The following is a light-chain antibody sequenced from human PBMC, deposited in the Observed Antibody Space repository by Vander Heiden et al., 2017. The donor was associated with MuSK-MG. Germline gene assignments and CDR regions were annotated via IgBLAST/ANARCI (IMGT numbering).Light chain of an antibody. CDR2: DAS. CDR1: QSVRSN. Sequence: EIVMTQSPATLSVSPGERATLSCRASQSVRSNLAWYQQKPGQAPRLLIYDASTRATGIPAGFSGSGSGKEFTLTISSRQSEDFAVYYCQQYNNWPSITFGGGTKVDIK. V-gene: IGKV3-15*01. J-gene: IGKJ4*01. CDR3: QQYNNWPSIT.